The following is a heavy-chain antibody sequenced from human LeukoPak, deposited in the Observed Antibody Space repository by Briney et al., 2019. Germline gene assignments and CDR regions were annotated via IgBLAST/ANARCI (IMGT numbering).Heavy chain of an antibody. CDR3: ARDVLGVRDSIGAYRVYFYY. J-gene: IGHJ4*02. D-gene: IGHD3-22*01. Sequence: GGSLRLSCAASGVTFSSYAMHWVRQAPGKGLEWVAGISYDGSNKYYAASLKGRFTFSRDNSKHTLYLQMYMLRADDAALYCCARDVLGVRDSIGAYRVYFYYWDRETLVTVSS. CDR1: GVTFSSYA. CDR2: ISYDGSNK. V-gene: IGHV3-30*01.